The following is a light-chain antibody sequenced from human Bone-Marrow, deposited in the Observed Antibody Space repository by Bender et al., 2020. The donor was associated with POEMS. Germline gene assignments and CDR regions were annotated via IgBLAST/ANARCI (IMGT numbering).Light chain of an antibody. CDR1: KLDEKH. V-gene: IGLV3-1*01. J-gene: IGLJ1*01. CDR3: CSYADIYAGTYSLV. Sequence: SYELTQPPSVSVSPGQTATITCSGEKLDEKHICWYQQKPGQPPVVVIYQSFKRPSAIPARFSGSQSGNTATLTISGTQTMDEADYYCCSYADIYAGTYSLVFGTGTKVTVL. CDR2: QSF.